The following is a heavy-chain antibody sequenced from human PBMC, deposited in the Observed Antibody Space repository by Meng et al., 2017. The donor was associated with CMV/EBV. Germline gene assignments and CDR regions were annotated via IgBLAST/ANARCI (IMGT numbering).Heavy chain of an antibody. CDR1: GGSISSSSYY. Sequence: SETLSLTCTVSGGSISSSSYYWGWIRQPPGKGLEWIGSIYYSGSTYYNPSLKSRVTISVDTSKNQFSLKLSSVTAADTAVYYCARDGTRVGDFWSGYYTDWGQGTLVTVSS. CDR3: ARDGTRVGDFWSGYYTD. V-gene: IGHV4-39*07. J-gene: IGHJ4*02. CDR2: IYYSGST. D-gene: IGHD3-3*01.